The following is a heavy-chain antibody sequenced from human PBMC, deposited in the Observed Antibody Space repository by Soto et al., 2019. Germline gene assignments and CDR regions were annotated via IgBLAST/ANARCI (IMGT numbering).Heavy chain of an antibody. V-gene: IGHV3-23*01. CDR2: TSGSDSDT. D-gene: IGHD3-10*01. Sequence: GSLRLSCAASGFTFSSYDMSWVRQAPGKGLEWVSITSGSDSDTYYADSVKGRFTISRDNSKNTLYLQMNSLRAEDTAVYYCAREKGLWFGEFDYWGQGTLVTVSS. CDR1: GFTFSSYD. CDR3: AREKGLWFGEFDY. J-gene: IGHJ4*02.